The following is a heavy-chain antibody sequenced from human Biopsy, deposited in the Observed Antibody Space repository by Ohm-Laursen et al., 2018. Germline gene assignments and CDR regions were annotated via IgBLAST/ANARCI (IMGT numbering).Heavy chain of an antibody. D-gene: IGHD3-3*01. CDR1: NVSFSSFY. CDR2: ISHTGST. Sequence: TLSLTCAVYNVSFSSFYWSWIRQPPGKGLEWIGEISHTGSTNYNPPLKSRVFMSVDTSRSQFSLKLSSVTAADTAVYYCARTPRDSFWSGSYKRGLWFDPWGQGTLVTVSS. V-gene: IGHV4-34*01. J-gene: IGHJ5*02. CDR3: ARTPRDSFWSGSYKRGLWFDP.